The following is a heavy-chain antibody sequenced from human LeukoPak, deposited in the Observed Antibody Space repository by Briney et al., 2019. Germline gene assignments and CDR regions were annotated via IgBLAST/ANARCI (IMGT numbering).Heavy chain of an antibody. J-gene: IGHJ6*02. CDR3: AKDGVDCSGGSCYCYYYGMDV. Sequence: GGSLRLSCAASGFTFSSYGMHWVRQAPGKGLEWVAVIWYGGSNKYYADSVKGRFTISRDNSKNTLYLQMNSLRAEDTAVYYCAKDGVDCSGGSCYCYYYGMDVWGQGTTVTVSS. D-gene: IGHD2-15*01. CDR2: IWYGGSNK. CDR1: GFTFSSYG. V-gene: IGHV3-30*02.